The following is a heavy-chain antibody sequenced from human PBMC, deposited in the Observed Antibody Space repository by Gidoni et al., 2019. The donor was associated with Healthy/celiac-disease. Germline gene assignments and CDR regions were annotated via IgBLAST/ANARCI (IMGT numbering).Heavy chain of an antibody. CDR1: GFPFSSYA. V-gene: IGHV3-23*01. J-gene: IGHJ3*02. CDR3: AKDLWRSSTSCYLAFDI. CDR2: ISGSGGST. D-gene: IGHD2-2*01. Sequence: EVQLLESGGGLVQPGGSWGLSCAASGFPFSSYAMSWVRQAPGKGLEWVSAISGSGGSTYYADSVKGRFTISRDNSKNTLYLQMNSLRAEDTAVYYCAKDLWRSSTSCYLAFDIWGQGTMVTVSS.